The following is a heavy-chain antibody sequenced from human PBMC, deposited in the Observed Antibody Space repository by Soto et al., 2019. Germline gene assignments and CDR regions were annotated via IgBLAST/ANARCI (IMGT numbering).Heavy chain of an antibody. J-gene: IGHJ5*02. CDR1: GYTLTELS. Sequence: ASVXVSCKVSGYTLTELSMHWVRQAPGKGLEWMGGFDPEDGETIYAQKFQGRVTMTEDTSTDTAYMELSSLRSEDTAVYYCATDSYDFWSGYPQTQKTYHNCFDPWGQGTLVTVSS. CDR3: ATDSYDFWSGYPQTQKTYHNCFDP. CDR2: FDPEDGET. V-gene: IGHV1-24*01. D-gene: IGHD3-3*01.